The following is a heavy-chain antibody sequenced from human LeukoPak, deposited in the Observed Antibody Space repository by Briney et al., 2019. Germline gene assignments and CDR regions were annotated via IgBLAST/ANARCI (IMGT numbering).Heavy chain of an antibody. CDR1: GFTASRNY. CDR3: AKGPVVRGVTVILKTGEKGALDY. J-gene: IGHJ4*02. Sequence: GGSLRLSCAASGFTASRNYMSWVRQAPGKGLEWVSVIYRGVSAYYAEPVKGRFTISRDNSKNTQYLQRSSLRAEDTAVYYCAKGPVVRGVTVILKTGEKGALDYWGQGTLVTVSS. D-gene: IGHD3-10*01. CDR2: IYRGVSA. V-gene: IGHV3-66*01.